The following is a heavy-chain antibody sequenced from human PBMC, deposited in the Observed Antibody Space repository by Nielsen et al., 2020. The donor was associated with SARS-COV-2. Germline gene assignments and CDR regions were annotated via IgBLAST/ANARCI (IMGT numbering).Heavy chain of an antibody. CDR1: GFTFSSYE. V-gene: IGHV3-7*03. CDR3: AKLLSYGDLFDY. Sequence: GESLKISCAASGFTFSSYEMNWVRQAPGKGLEWVANIKQDGSEKYYVDSVKGRFTISRDNAKNSLYLQMNSLRAEDTALYYCAKLLSYGDLFDYWGQGTLVTVSS. CDR2: IKQDGSEK. D-gene: IGHD4-17*01. J-gene: IGHJ4*02.